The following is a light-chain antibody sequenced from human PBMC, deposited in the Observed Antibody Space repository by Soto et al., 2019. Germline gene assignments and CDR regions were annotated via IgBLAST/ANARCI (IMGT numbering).Light chain of an antibody. Sequence: EIVLTQSPGTLSLSPGERATLSCRASQSVSSSYLAWYQQKPGQAPRLLIYGASSRATGIPDRFSGSGSGTDFTLTIHRLEPEDFAVYYCQQYGSSPTLGQGTKVEIK. J-gene: IGKJ1*01. CDR1: QSVSSSY. V-gene: IGKV3-20*01. CDR2: GAS. CDR3: QQYGSSPT.